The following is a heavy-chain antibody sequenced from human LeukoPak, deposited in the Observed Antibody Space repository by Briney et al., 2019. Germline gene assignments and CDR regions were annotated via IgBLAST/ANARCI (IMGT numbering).Heavy chain of an antibody. CDR3: AKVGLPYYYDSSGYYDY. CDR2: ISGSGGST. CDR1: GFTFSSCA. J-gene: IGHJ4*02. Sequence: GGSLRLSCAASGFTFSSCAMSWVRQAPGKGLEWVSAISGSGGSTYYADSVKGRFTISRDNSKNTLYLQMNSPRAEDTAVYYCAKVGLPYYYDSSGYYDYWGQGTLVTVSS. D-gene: IGHD3-22*01. V-gene: IGHV3-23*01.